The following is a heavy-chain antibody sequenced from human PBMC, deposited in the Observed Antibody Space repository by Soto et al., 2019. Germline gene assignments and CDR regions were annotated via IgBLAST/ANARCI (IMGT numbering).Heavy chain of an antibody. Sequence: EVQLVESGGGLVQPVGSLKLSCAASGFTFTNYWIHWVRQAPGKGLVWVSRINSDGSNINYADFVKGRFTISRDNAKTTVYLQMNSLRAEDTAVYFCASSATGLYGDYNWGQGALVTVSS. CDR3: ASSATGLYGDYN. CDR1: GFTFTNYW. CDR2: INSDGSNI. J-gene: IGHJ4*02. V-gene: IGHV3-74*01. D-gene: IGHD4-17*01.